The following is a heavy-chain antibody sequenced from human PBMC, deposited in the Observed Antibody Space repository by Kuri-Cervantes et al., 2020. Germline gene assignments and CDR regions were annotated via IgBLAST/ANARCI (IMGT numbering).Heavy chain of an antibody. D-gene: IGHD2-2*01. CDR1: GFIFSYYK. J-gene: IGHJ4*02. CDR3: ARRRPAANPHYFEY. CDR2: ISGGGETT. V-gene: IGHV3-23*01. Sequence: GESLRISCVFSGFIFSYYKMYWVRQAPGKGLGWVSAISGGGETTYYADSVKGRFTISRDNSKNTLFLQMNGLRTEDTAVYYCARRRPAANPHYFEYWGQGTLVTVSS.